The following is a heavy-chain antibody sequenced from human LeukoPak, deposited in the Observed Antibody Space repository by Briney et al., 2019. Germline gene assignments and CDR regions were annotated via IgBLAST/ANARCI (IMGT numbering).Heavy chain of an antibody. D-gene: IGHD1-26*01. CDR3: AKDRVGARYYFDY. Sequence: PGGSLRLSCAASGFTFSSYGMHWVRQAPGKGLEWVAFIRYDGSNKYYADSVKGRFTISRDNSKNTLYLQMNSLRAEDTAVYYCAKDRVGARYYFDYWGQGTLVTVSS. V-gene: IGHV3-30*02. CDR1: GFTFSSYG. J-gene: IGHJ4*02. CDR2: IRYDGSNK.